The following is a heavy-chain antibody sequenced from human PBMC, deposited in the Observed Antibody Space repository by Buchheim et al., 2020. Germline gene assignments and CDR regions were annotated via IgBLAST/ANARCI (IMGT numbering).Heavy chain of an antibody. Sequence: QVQLVESGGGLAKPGGSLRLSCTASRFTFSDYSMSWIRQAPGKGLECLLSISSSGGAIYYADSVKGRFTISRDNARHSLYLEMNSLRADDTATYYCAREFRVAGPFYYYAMDVWGQGTT. CDR2: ISSSGGAI. V-gene: IGHV3-11*01. CDR1: RFTFSDYS. CDR3: AREFRVAGPFYYYAMDV. J-gene: IGHJ6*02. D-gene: IGHD3-3*01.